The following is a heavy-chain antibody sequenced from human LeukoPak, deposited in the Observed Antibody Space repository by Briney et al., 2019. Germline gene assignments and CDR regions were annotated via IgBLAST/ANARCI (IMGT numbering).Heavy chain of an antibody. J-gene: IGHJ4*02. CDR2: ISPSGDTT. CDR3: VRAGDQYFDV. D-gene: IGHD7-27*01. CDR1: GYSFTNHF. Sequence: ASVKVSCKAPGYSFTNHFVHRVRQAPGHGLQWMGIISPSGDTTTYAQKFVGRVTLTRDTSTSTVYLDLRSLESEDTALYYCVRAGDQYFDVWGQGIQVTVSS. V-gene: IGHV1-46*01.